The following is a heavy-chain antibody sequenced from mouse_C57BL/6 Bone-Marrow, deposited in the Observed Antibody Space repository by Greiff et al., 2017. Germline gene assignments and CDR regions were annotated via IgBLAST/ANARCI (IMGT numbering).Heavy chain of an antibody. CDR3: ARRGLVDY. Sequence: EVQRVESGGGLVQPGGSLKLSCAASGFTFSDYYMYWVRQTPEKRLEWVAYISNGGGSTYYPDTVKGRFTISRDNAKNTLYLQMSRLKSEDTAMYYCARRGLVDYWGQGTTLTVSS. CDR2: ISNGGGST. D-gene: IGHD3-3*01. V-gene: IGHV5-12*01. CDR1: GFTFSDYY. J-gene: IGHJ2*01.